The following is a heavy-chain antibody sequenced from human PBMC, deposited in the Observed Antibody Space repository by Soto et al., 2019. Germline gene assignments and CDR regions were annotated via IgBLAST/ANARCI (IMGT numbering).Heavy chain of an antibody. CDR1: GFPFSSYS. J-gene: IGHJ4*02. CDR2: ISGSGGST. CDR3: AKAPHGDFDY. Sequence: PGGSLRLSCAASGFPFSSYSMSWVRQAPGKGLEWVSAISGSGGSTYYADSVKGRFTISRDNSKNTLYLQMNSLRAEDTAVYHCAKAPHGDFDYWGQGTLVTVSS. D-gene: IGHD4-17*01. V-gene: IGHV3-23*01.